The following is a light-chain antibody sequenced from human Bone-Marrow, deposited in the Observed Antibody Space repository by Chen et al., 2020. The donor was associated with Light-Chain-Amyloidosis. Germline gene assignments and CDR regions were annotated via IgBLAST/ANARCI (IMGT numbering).Light chain of an antibody. J-gene: IGKJ2*01. Sequence: EIVLTQSPGTLSLSPGERATLTCRASQSVSSTYLAWYQQKPGQATRLLIYGASNRATGTTDRFRGSRSGTDFTLTSSLLESVDCAVYYCQQHSSSPPYTVRHGTKQGIK. CDR2: GAS. CDR3: QQHSSSPPYT. CDR1: QSVSSTY. V-gene: IGKV3-20*01.